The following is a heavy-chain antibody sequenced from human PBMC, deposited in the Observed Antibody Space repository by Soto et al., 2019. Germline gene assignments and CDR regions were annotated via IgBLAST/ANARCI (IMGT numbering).Heavy chain of an antibody. V-gene: IGHV4-61*08. CDR2: MYHTGST. Sequence: PSETLSLTYAVSGGSISSGGYSWSWIRQPPGKGLEWIGYMYHTGSTYYNPSLKSRVTISVDTSKNQFSLKLSSVTAADTAVYYCARDLWGYCGTDCYPLDVWGQGTTVTVSS. D-gene: IGHD2-21*02. CDR1: GGSISSGGYS. CDR3: ARDLWGYCGTDCYPLDV. J-gene: IGHJ6*02.